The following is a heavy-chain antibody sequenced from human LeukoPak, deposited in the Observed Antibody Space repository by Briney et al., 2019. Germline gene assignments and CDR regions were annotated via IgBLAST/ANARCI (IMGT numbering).Heavy chain of an antibody. CDR3: ARAGFYGDYTDY. V-gene: IGHV3-23*01. CDR1: GFTFSSYA. J-gene: IGHJ4*02. CDR2: ISTSGESA. Sequence: GGSLRLSCPVSGFTFSSYAMSWVRQAPGRGLEWVSVISTSGESAYYADSVKGRFTISRDNSKNTLYLQMNSLRAEDTAVYYCARAGFYGDYTDYWGQGTLVTVSS. D-gene: IGHD4-17*01.